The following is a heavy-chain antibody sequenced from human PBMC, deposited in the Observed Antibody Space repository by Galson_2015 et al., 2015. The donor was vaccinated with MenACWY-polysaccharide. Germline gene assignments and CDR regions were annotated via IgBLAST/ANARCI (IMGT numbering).Heavy chain of an antibody. CDR3: VGPLGRGGTGAYGMDA. CDR1: GFTFSNNW. Sequence: SLRLSCAASGFTFSNNWIHWVRQAPSKGLVWVSRINSDAGSTAYADSVKGRFTISRDNAKNTLYLQMNSLRVEDTAVYYCVGPLGRGGTGAYGMDAWGQGTTVTVSS. CDR2: INSDAGST. D-gene: IGHD3-10*01. V-gene: IGHV3-74*01. J-gene: IGHJ6*02.